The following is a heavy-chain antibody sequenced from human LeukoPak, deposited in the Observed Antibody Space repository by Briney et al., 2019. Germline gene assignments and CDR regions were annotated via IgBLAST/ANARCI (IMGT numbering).Heavy chain of an antibody. CDR2: ISSIGSTI. CDR1: GFTFSSYE. Sequence: GGSLRLSCAASGFTFSSYEMNWVRQAPGKGLEWFSYISSIGSTIYYADSVKGRFTISRDNAKNSLYLQMNSLRAEDTAVYYCAREPPPDGDPHYYYGMDVWGKGTTVTVSS. J-gene: IGHJ6*04. V-gene: IGHV3-48*03. D-gene: IGHD4-17*01. CDR3: AREPPPDGDPHYYYGMDV.